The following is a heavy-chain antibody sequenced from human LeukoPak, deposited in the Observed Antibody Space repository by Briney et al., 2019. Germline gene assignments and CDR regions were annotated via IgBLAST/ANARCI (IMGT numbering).Heavy chain of an antibody. CDR1: GFTFSSYW. CDR3: AKDWSTVTTLVPSDY. J-gene: IGHJ4*02. D-gene: IGHD4-11*01. CDR2: IKQDGSEK. V-gene: IGHV3-7*01. Sequence: PGGSLRLSCAASGFTFSSYWMCWVRQAPGKGLEWVANIKQDGSEKYYVDSVKGRFTISRDNAKNSLYLQMNSLRAEDTAVYYCAKDWSTVTTLVPSDYWGQGTLVTVSS.